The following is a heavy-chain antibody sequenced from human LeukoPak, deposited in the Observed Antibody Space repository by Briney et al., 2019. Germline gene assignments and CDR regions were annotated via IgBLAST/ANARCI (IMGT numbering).Heavy chain of an antibody. V-gene: IGHV4-39*01. D-gene: IGHD3-22*01. J-gene: IGHJ4*02. CDR2: IYYSGGT. CDR1: GGSISSSSYY. CDR3: ARLPRNYYDSSGYVY. Sequence: SETLSLTCTVSGGSISSSSYYWGWIRQPPGKGLEWIGSIYYSGGTYYNPSLKSRVTISVDTSKNQFSLKLSSVTAADTAVYYCARLPRNYYDSSGYVYWGQGTLVTVSS.